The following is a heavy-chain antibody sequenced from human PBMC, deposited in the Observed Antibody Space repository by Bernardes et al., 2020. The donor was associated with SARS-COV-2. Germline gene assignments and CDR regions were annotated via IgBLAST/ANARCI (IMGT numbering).Heavy chain of an antibody. V-gene: IGHV3-7*01. CDR3: ARDGGVSTGTNYYYYGMDV. Sequence: GGSLRLSCAASGFTFRSSWMSWVRQAPGPGLAWVANLKQDGSEQYYVDSVKGRFTISRDNAKNSLYLQMNSLRAEDTAVYYCARDGGVSTGTNYYYYGMDVWGQGTTVTVSS. J-gene: IGHJ6*02. D-gene: IGHD1-7*01. CDR1: GFTFRSSW. CDR2: LKQDGSEQ.